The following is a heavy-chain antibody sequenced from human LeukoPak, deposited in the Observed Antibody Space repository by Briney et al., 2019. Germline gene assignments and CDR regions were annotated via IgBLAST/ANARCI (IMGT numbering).Heavy chain of an antibody. Sequence: SETLSLTCGVSGGAIDRRNWLSWARQPPGKGLEWIGEIYYTGRTNYNPSLKSRVTISVDKSKNQVSLKLTSVTAADTAVYYCAKDPLAGIETLDYWGQGALVTVSS. J-gene: IGHJ4*02. D-gene: IGHD6-19*01. V-gene: IGHV4-4*02. CDR2: IYYTGRT. CDR3: AKDPLAGIETLDY. CDR1: GGAIDRRNW.